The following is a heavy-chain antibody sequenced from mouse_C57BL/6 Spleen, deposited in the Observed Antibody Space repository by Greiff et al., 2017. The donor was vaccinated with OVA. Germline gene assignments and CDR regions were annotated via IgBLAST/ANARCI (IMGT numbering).Heavy chain of an antibody. CDR2: IYPGDGDT. D-gene: IGHD1-1*01. V-gene: IGHV1-82*01. Sequence: QVQLKESGPELVKPGASVKISCKASGYAFSSSWMNWVKQRPGKGLEWIGRIYPGDGDTNYNGKFKGKATLTADKSSSTAYMQLSSLTSEDSAVYFCARGAYGSSYDWYFDVCGTGTTVTVSS. CDR1: GYAFSSSW. CDR3: ARGAYGSSYDWYFDV. J-gene: IGHJ1*03.